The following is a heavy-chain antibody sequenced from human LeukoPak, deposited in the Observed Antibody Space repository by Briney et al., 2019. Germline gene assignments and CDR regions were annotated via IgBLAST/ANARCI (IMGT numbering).Heavy chain of an antibody. CDR3: ARQGYYDSSGPFDY. J-gene: IGHJ4*02. CDR1: GGTFSSYA. D-gene: IGHD3-22*01. CDR2: IIAIFGTA. Sequence: AASVKVSCKASGGTFSSYAISWVRQAPGQGLEWMGGIIAIFGTANYAQKFQGRVTITTDESTSTAYMELSSLRSEDTAVYYCARQGYYDSSGPFDYWGQGTLVTVSS. V-gene: IGHV1-69*05.